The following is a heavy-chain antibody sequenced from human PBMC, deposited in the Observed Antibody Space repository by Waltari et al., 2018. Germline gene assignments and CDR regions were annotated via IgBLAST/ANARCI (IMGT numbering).Heavy chain of an antibody. CDR1: GYTFTGYY. Sequence: QVQLVQSGAEVKKPGASVKVSCKASGYTFTGYYMHWVRQAPGQGLEWMGLINPNSGGTNYAQKFQGRVTMTRDTSISTAYMELSRLRSDDTAVYYCARDVRIAARPGDAFDIWGQGTMVTVSS. D-gene: IGHD6-6*01. CDR2: INPNSGGT. CDR3: ARDVRIAARPGDAFDI. V-gene: IGHV1-2*02. J-gene: IGHJ3*02.